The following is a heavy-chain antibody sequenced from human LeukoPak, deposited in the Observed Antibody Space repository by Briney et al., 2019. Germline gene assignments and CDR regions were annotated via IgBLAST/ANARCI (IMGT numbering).Heavy chain of an antibody. Sequence: GGSLRLSCAASGFTFSSYGMHWVRQAPGKGLEWVAVIWYDGSNKYYADSVKGRFTISRDNSKNTLYLQMNSLRAEDTAVYYCARDNRYCSSTSCPNWFDPWGQGTLVTVSS. J-gene: IGHJ5*02. V-gene: IGHV3-33*01. D-gene: IGHD2-2*01. CDR1: GFTFSSYG. CDR2: IWYDGSNK. CDR3: ARDNRYCSSTSCPNWFDP.